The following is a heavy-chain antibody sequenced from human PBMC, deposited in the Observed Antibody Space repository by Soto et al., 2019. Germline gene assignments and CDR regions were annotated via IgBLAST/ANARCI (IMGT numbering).Heavy chain of an antibody. CDR2: ISSSSSYI. Sequence: EVQLVESGGGLVKPGGSLRLSCAASGFTFSSYSMNWVRQAPGKGLEWVSSISSSSSYIYYADSVKGRFTISRDNAKNSLYLPMNSLRAEDTAVYYCARDRYCSSTSCYEVGDYWGQGTLVTVSS. J-gene: IGHJ4*02. CDR3: ARDRYCSSTSCYEVGDY. CDR1: GFTFSSYS. D-gene: IGHD2-2*01. V-gene: IGHV3-21*01.